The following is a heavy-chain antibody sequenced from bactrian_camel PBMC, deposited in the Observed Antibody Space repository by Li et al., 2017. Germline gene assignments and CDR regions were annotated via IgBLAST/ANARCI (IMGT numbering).Heavy chain of an antibody. Sequence: VQLVESGGGLVQPGGSLRLSCAASGFAFDDYAMGWIRQAPGKGLEWVSAISWSGDSTNYADSVKGQFTISKDNARKTVYLQMNSLQPDDTAMYYCAAGLKWCRQGYPTADFRYLGQGTQVTVS. CDR1: GFAFDDYA. CDR2: ISWSGDST. CDR3: AAGLKWCRQGYPTADFRY. D-gene: IGHD2*01. V-gene: IGHV3-1*01. J-gene: IGHJ6*01.